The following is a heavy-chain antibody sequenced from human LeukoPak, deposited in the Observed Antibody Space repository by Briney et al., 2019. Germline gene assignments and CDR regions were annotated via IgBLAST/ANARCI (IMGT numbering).Heavy chain of an antibody. J-gene: IGHJ4*02. CDR1: GFTFSNYA. Sequence: PGASLRLSFAASGFTFSNYAMSWVGQAPGKGLEWVSAITGSGGNTYYADSVKGRFTISRDNSKNPLYLQMNSRVAEDTAVYYCTKWGDYDVLTGYYVSDYWGQGTLVTVSS. D-gene: IGHD3-9*01. CDR2: ITGSGGNT. CDR3: TKWGDYDVLTGYYVSDY. V-gene: IGHV3-23*01.